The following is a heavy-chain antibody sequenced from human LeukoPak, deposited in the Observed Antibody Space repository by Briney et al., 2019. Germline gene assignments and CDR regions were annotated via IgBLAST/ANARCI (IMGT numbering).Heavy chain of an antibody. Sequence: WASVKVSCKASGYTFTGHYMHWVRQAPGQGLERMGWINPNSGATNYAQKFQGRVTMTRDTSISTAYMELSRLRSDDTAVYYCARALNSVGAFDIWGQGTVVTVSS. CDR2: INPNSGAT. J-gene: IGHJ3*02. D-gene: IGHD4-23*01. CDR1: GYTFTGHY. CDR3: ARALNSVGAFDI. V-gene: IGHV1-2*02.